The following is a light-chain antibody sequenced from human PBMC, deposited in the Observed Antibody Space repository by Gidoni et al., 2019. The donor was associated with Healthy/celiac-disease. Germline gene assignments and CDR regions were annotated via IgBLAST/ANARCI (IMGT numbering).Light chain of an antibody. Sequence: EIVTPPSPATLSVSPGERATLSCRASQRVSSNLAWYQQKPGQAPRLLIYGASTRATGIPARFSGSGSGTEFTLTISSLQSEDFAVYYCQQYNNWPPYTFGQGTKLEIK. V-gene: IGKV3-15*01. CDR1: QRVSSN. J-gene: IGKJ2*01. CDR3: QQYNNWPPYT. CDR2: GAS.